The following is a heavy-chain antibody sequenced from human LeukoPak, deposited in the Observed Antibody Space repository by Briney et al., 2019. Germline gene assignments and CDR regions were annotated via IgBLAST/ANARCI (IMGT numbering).Heavy chain of an antibody. CDR3: AREPPRERWFDT. D-gene: IGHD1-1*01. CDR2: IKYDGSEK. Sequence: PGGSLRLSCTASGFIFSSYRMSWVRQAPGKGLEWVANIKYDGSEKYYVGSVKGRFTISRDNAKNSLFLQMNSLRAEDTAVYYCAREPPRERWFDTWGQGSLVTVYS. CDR1: GFIFSSYR. V-gene: IGHV3-7*03. J-gene: IGHJ5*02.